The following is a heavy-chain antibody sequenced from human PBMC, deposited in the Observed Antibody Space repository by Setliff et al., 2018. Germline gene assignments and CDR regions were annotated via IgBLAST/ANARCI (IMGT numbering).Heavy chain of an antibody. V-gene: IGHV4-59*08. D-gene: IGHD2-21*01. Sequence: SETLSLTCAVYGGSFSGYYWSWVRQPPGKGLEWIGYIYSTGSTNYNPSLKSRVAISVDTSKNQFSLKLSSVTAADTAVYYCARHPIGDAYCGGDCSDYWGQGTLVTVSS. J-gene: IGHJ4*02. CDR2: IYSTGST. CDR3: ARHPIGDAYCGGDCSDY. CDR1: GGSFSGYY.